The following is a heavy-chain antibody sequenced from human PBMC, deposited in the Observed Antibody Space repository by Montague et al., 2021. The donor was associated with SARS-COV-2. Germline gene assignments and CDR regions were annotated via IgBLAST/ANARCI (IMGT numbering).Heavy chain of an antibody. D-gene: IGHD3-22*01. CDR3: ARDLVGYYYDSSGYPY. CDR2: IHHSGST. V-gene: IGHV4-38-2*02. Sequence: SETLSLTCTVSAYSLSSNYYWGWIRQHPGKGLERIGSIHHSGSTTYNPSLQSRLTMSVDTSKNQFSLQLCSVIAADTAVYYCARDLVGYYYDSSGYPYWGQGALVTVSS. CDR1: AYSLSSNYY. J-gene: IGHJ4*02.